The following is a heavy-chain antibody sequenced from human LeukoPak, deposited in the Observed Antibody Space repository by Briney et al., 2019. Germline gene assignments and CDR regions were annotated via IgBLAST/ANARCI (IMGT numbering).Heavy chain of an antibody. CDR2: IYYSGST. V-gene: IGHV4-59*01. Sequence: PSETLSLTCTVSGGSISSYYWSWIRQPPGKGLEWIGDIYYSGSTNYNPSLKSRVTISVDTSKNQFSLKLSSVTAADTAVSYCARARGPYDFWRGHGYFDLWGRGTLVTVSS. D-gene: IGHD3-3*01. J-gene: IGHJ2*01. CDR3: ARARGPYDFWRGHGYFDL. CDR1: GGSISSYY.